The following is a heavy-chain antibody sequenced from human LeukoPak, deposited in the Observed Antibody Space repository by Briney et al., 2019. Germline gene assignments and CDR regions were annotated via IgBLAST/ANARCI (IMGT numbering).Heavy chain of an antibody. CDR3: ASQTTFGYYYYYMDV. CDR1: GGSFSGYY. Sequence: SETLSLTCAVYGGSFSGYYWSWIRQPPGKGLEWIGEINHSGSTNYNPSLKSRVTISVDTSKNQFSLKLSSVTAADTAVYYCASQTTFGYYYYYMDVWGKGTTVTVSS. J-gene: IGHJ6*03. V-gene: IGHV4-34*01. D-gene: IGHD3-16*01. CDR2: INHSGST.